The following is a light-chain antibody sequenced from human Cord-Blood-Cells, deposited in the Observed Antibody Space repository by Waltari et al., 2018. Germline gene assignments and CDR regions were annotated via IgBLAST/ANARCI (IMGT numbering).Light chain of an antibody. J-gene: IGKJ1*01. Sequence: DIVLTQSPGTLSLSPGERATLSCRASQSVSSSYLAWYQQKPGQAPRLLIYGASSRATGIPDRFSDSGSGTDFTLTISRLEPEDFAVYYCQQYGSSPPRTFGQGTKVEIK. V-gene: IGKV3-20*01. CDR2: GAS. CDR1: QSVSSSY. CDR3: QQYGSSPPRT.